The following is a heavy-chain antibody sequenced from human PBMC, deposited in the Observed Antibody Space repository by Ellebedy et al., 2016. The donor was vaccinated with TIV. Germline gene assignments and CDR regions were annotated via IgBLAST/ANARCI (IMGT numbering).Heavy chain of an antibody. CDR2: ISYDGSNK. Sequence: GESPKISCAASGFPFSSYGMHWVRQAPGKGLEWVAVISYDGSNKYYADSVKGRFTISRDNAKNSLYLQMHSLRAEDTAFYYCVKGSIAVTGTCLDSWGQGTLVTVSS. D-gene: IGHD6-13*01. V-gene: IGHV3-30*18. CDR3: VKGSIAVTGTCLDS. CDR1: GFPFSSYG. J-gene: IGHJ4*02.